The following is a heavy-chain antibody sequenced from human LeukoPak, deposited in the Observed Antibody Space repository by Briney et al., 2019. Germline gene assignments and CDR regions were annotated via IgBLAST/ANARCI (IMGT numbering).Heavy chain of an antibody. V-gene: IGHV4-61*02. CDR2: GYTSGST. D-gene: IGHD2-2*01. CDR1: GGSISSGSYY. J-gene: IGHJ5*02. Sequence: SETLSLTCTVSGGSISSGSYYWSWIRQPAGKGLEWIGRGYTSGSTHYNPSLKSRVTISVDTPKNQFSLKLSSVTAADTAVYYCARFCNTPHHIVVVPAAKARGGWFDPWGQGTLVTVSS. CDR3: ARFCNTPHHIVVVPAAKARGGWFDP.